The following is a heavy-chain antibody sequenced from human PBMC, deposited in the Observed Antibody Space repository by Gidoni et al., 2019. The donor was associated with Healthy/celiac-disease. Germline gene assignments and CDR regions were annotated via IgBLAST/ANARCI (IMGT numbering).Heavy chain of an antibody. Sequence: QVQLVQSGAEVKKPGSSVKVSCKASGGTFSSYAISWVRQAPGQGLEWMGGIIPIFGTANYAQKFQGRVTITADESTSTAYMELSSLRSEDTAVYYCARRPNILYSGSYYGGYLFDYWGQGTLVTVSS. CDR3: ARRPNILYSGSYYGGYLFDY. J-gene: IGHJ4*02. CDR2: IIPIFGTA. CDR1: GGTFSSYA. V-gene: IGHV1-69*01. D-gene: IGHD1-26*01.